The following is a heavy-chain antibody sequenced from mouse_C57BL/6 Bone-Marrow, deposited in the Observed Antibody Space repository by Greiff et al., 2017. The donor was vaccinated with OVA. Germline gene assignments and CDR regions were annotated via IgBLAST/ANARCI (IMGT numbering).Heavy chain of an antibody. Sequence: EVQLQQSGPELVKPGASVKISCKASGYTFTDYYMNWVKQSHGKSLEWIGDINPNNGGTSYNQKFKGKATLTVDKSSSTAYMELRSLTSEDSAVYYCARSPYYGSTDYAMDYWGQGTSVTVSS. CDR2: INPNNGGT. V-gene: IGHV1-26*01. CDR1: GYTFTDYY. D-gene: IGHD1-1*01. CDR3: ARSPYYGSTDYAMDY. J-gene: IGHJ4*01.